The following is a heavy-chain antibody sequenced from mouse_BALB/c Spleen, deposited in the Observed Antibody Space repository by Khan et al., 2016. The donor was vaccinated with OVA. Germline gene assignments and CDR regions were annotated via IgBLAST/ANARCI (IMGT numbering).Heavy chain of an antibody. J-gene: IGHJ2*01. D-gene: IGHD2-13*01. Sequence: EVQLQESGTVLARPGASVKMSCKASGYTFTSYWMHWVKQSPGQGLEWIGAIYPGNSDTNYNQRFKDKAKLTAVTSTSTAYMELNSLTNEASAVYYCTRNGFGDYGSCDYWGQGTTLTVSS. CDR1: GYTFTSYW. CDR3: TRNGFGDYGSCDY. V-gene: IGHV1-5*01. CDR2: IYPGNSDT.